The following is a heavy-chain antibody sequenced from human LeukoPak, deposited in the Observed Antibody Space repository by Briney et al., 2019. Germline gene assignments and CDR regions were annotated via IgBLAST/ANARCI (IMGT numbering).Heavy chain of an antibody. V-gene: IGHV4-34*01. J-gene: IGHJ6*02. D-gene: IGHD6-13*01. CDR3: ARGAGYSSSWYFRYYGMDV. CDR1: GGSFSGYY. Sequence: SETLSLTCAVYGGSFSGYYWSWIRQPPGKGLEWIGEINHSGSTNYNPSLKSRVTISVDTSKNQFSLKLSSVTAADTAVYYCARGAGYSSSWYFRYYGMDVWGQGTTVTVSS. CDR2: INHSGST.